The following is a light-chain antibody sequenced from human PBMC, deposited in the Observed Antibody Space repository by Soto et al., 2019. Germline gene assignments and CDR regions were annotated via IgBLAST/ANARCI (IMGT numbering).Light chain of an antibody. CDR2: GAS. Sequence: ENVMSLSPATLSVSPGERATLSCRASQGIKDYVAWFQQKPGQAPRLLIYGASTRATAIPARFSGSGSGTEFTLSISSLQSEDFAVYYCQQYNTWPRTFGQGSKVDIK. CDR1: QGIKDY. J-gene: IGKJ1*01. CDR3: QQYNTWPRT. V-gene: IGKV3-15*01.